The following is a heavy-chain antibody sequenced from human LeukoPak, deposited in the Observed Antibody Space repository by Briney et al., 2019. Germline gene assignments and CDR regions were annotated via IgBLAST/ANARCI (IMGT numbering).Heavy chain of an antibody. CDR2: IYTRGST. CDR1: GGSISSYY. CDR3: ARDFGYSSGWRPDDAFDI. V-gene: IGHV4-4*07. D-gene: IGHD6-19*01. Sequence: SETLSLTCTVSGGSISSYYWSWIRQPAGKGLEWIGRIYTRGSTNYNPSLRSRVTMSVDTSKDQFSLKLSSVTAADTAVYYCARDFGYSSGWRPDDAFDIWGQGTMVTVSS. J-gene: IGHJ3*02.